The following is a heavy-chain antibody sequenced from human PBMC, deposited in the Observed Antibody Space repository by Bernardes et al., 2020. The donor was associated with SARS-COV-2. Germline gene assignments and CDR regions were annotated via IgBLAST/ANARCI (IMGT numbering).Heavy chain of an antibody. CDR3: ATAAVRGVSNWFDP. Sequence: ASVKVSCKVSGYTLTALSMHWVRQAPGKGLEWMGGFDPEDGETIYAQKFQGRVTMTEDTSTDTAYMELSSLRSEDTAVYYCATAAVRGVSNWFDPWGQGTLVTVSS. CDR1: GYTLTALS. V-gene: IGHV1-24*01. J-gene: IGHJ5*02. D-gene: IGHD3-10*01. CDR2: FDPEDGET.